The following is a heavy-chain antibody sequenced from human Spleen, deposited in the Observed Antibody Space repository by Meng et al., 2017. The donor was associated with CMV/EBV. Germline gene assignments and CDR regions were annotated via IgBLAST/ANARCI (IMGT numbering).Heavy chain of an antibody. D-gene: IGHD3-10*01. Sequence: LSLTCAASGFTFDDYGMSWVRQAPGKGLEWVSGINWNGGSTGYADSVKGRFTISRDNAKNSLYLQMNSLRAEDTALYYCARVVPMVRGVTDYWGQGTLVTVSS. CDR2: INWNGGST. CDR1: GFTFDDYG. V-gene: IGHV3-20*04. CDR3: ARVVPMVRGVTDY. J-gene: IGHJ4*02.